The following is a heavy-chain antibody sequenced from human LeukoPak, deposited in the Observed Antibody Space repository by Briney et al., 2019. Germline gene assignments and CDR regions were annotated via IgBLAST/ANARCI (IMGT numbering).Heavy chain of an antibody. J-gene: IGHJ3*02. CDR3: ATEGVEYQLVIAEHDAFDI. D-gene: IGHD2-2*01. CDR1: GFTFSSYW. CDR2: IKQDGSEK. Sequence: GGSLRLSCAASGFTFSSYWMSWVRQAPGKGLEWVANIKQDGSEKYYVDSVKGRFTISRDNAKNSLYLQMNSLRAEDTAVYYCATEGVEYQLVIAEHDAFDIWGQGTMVTVSS. V-gene: IGHV3-7*01.